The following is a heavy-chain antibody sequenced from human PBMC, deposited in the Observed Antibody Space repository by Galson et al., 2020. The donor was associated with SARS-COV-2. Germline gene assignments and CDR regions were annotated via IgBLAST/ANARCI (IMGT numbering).Heavy chain of an antibody. CDR3: ARGGDLRWPFDN. D-gene: IGHD4-17*01. V-gene: IGHV3-20*04. CDR2: INWNGYTT. CDR1: GFTFDNYG. J-gene: IGHJ4*02. Sequence: GGSLRLSCAASGFTFDNYGMSWVRQAPGKGLEWVPGINWNGYTTGYAASVKGRFTISRDNAKNSLNLQMNSLKVEDTALYYCARGGDLRWPFDNWGRGTLVTVSS.